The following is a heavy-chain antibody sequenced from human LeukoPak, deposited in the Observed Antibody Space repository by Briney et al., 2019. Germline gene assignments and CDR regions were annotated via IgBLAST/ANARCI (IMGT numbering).Heavy chain of an antibody. Sequence: PGRSLRLSCAASGFTFSTYAMNWVRQAPGKGLEWVAVISYDGRQNYYADSVKGRFTISRDNSKNTLYLQMNSLRAEDTAVYYCAKAVYYDSLYDAFDIWGQGTMVTVSS. CDR3: AKAVYYDSLYDAFDI. D-gene: IGHD3-9*01. V-gene: IGHV3-30*04. J-gene: IGHJ3*02. CDR1: GFTFSTYA. CDR2: ISYDGRQN.